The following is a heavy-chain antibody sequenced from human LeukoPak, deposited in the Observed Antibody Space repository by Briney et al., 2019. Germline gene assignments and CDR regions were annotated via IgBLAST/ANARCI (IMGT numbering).Heavy chain of an antibody. CDR3: ARVGEQLLVYYYMDV. CDR2: IYYSGST. CDR1: GGSISSHY. Sequence: SETLSLTCTVSGGSISSHYWSWIRPPPGKGLEWIGYIYYSGSTNYNPSLKSRVTISVDTSKNQFSLKLSSVTAADTAVYYCARVGEQLLVYYYMDVWGKGTTVTVSS. D-gene: IGHD5-18*01. V-gene: IGHV4-59*11. J-gene: IGHJ6*03.